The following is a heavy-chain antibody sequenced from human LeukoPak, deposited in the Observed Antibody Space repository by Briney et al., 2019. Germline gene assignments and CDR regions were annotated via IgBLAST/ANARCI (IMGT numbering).Heavy chain of an antibody. CDR3: ARKGPPYYDFWSGYAHFDY. J-gene: IGHJ4*02. D-gene: IGHD3-3*01. CDR2: INPNSGGT. Sequence: ASVKVSCNASGYTFTGYYMHWVRQAPGQGLVWMGWINPNSGGTNYAQKFQGRVTMTRDTSISTAYMELSRLRSDDTAVYYCARKGPPYYDFWSGYAHFDYWGQGTLVTVSS. CDR1: GYTFTGYY. V-gene: IGHV1-2*02.